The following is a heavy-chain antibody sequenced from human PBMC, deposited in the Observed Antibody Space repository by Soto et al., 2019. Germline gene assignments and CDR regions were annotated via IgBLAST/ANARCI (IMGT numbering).Heavy chain of an antibody. CDR3: AKVITGTTWVNYYYGMDV. D-gene: IGHD1-7*01. CDR2: ISYDGSNK. V-gene: IGHV3-30*18. CDR1: GFTFSSYG. J-gene: IGHJ6*02. Sequence: GGSLRLSCAASGFTFSSYGMHWVRQAPGKGLEWVAVISYDGSNKYYADSVKGRFTISRDNSKNTLYLQMNSLRAEDTAVYYCAKVITGTTWVNYYYGMDVWGQGTTVTVSS.